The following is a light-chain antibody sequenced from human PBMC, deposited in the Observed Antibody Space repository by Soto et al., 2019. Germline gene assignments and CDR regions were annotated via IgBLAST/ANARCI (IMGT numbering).Light chain of an antibody. Sequence: DIQLTQSPSFLSASVGDRVTITCRASQDISSHLAWYQQKPGKAPKLLIYAASTLQSAVPSGFGGSGSGTEFTLTITSRQPEDFATYYCQQVKTYPLTFGGGTKVEIK. CDR3: QQVKTYPLT. J-gene: IGKJ4*01. V-gene: IGKV1-9*01. CDR2: AAS. CDR1: QDISSH.